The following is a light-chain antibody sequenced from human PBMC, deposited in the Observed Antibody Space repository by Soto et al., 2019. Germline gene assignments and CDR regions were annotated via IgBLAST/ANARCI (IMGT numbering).Light chain of an antibody. CDR2: AAS. CDR3: QQSDTTPYT. CDR1: QSINNF. J-gene: IGKJ2*01. Sequence: DIQMTQSPSSLSASIGDTVTIACRASQSINNFLNWYQQKPGQAPELLIYAASNLQSGVPSRFSGGASGTDFTLTIMSLQPEDFATYYCQQSDTTPYTCGQGTKLESK. V-gene: IGKV1-39*01.